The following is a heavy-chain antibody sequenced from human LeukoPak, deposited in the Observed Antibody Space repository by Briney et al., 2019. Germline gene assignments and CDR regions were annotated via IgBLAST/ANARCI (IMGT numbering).Heavy chain of an antibody. CDR1: GYSFTSYW. J-gene: IGHJ4*02. D-gene: IGHD6-6*01. Sequence: GESLKISCKGSGYSFTSYWIGRGRQMPGKGLERMGIIYPGDSDTRYSPSFQGQVTISADKSISTAYLQWSSLKASDTAMYYCARLAQAARTLDYWGQGTLVTVSS. V-gene: IGHV5-51*01. CDR3: ARLAQAARTLDY. CDR2: IYPGDSDT.